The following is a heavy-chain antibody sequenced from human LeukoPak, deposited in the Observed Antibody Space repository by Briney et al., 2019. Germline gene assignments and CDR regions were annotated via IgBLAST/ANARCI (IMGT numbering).Heavy chain of an antibody. CDR2: IYYSGST. CDR1: GGSISSYY. CDR3: ARTHSYYDSSGYYYVGLYYFDH. V-gene: IGHV4-59*08. Sequence: PSETLSLTCTVSGGSISSYYWSWIRQPPGKGLEWIGYIYYSGSTNYNPSLKSRVTISVDTSKNQFSLKLSSVTAADTAVYYCARTHSYYDSSGYYYVGLYYFDHWGQGTLVTVSS. D-gene: IGHD3-22*01. J-gene: IGHJ4*02.